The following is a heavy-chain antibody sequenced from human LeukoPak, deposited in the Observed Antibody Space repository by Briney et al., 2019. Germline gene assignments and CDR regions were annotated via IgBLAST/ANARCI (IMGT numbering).Heavy chain of an antibody. Sequence: GRSLRLSCGASGFSFSDFGMHWVRQAPGKGLEWVAVITYDGSNKYYADSVEGRFTISRDNSKNTLYMQVNSLKSEDTAVYYCARIHSGYEPPKEYYGMDVWGKGTTVTVS. CDR3: ARIHSGYEPPKEYYGMDV. CDR2: ITYDGSNK. V-gene: IGHV3-30*03. J-gene: IGHJ6*04. D-gene: IGHD5-12*01. CDR1: GFSFSDFG.